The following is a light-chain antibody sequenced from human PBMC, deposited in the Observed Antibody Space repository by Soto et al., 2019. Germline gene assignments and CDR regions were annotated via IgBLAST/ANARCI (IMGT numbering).Light chain of an antibody. Sequence: EIVLTQSPATLSLSLGETATLSCRASQRVGSYLAWYQQKPGQAPRLLIYDASTRATGIPARFSGSGSGTDFTLTISILEPEDFAVYYCQQRTNSPPGTFGGGTNVEIK. CDR1: QRVGSY. J-gene: IGKJ4*01. V-gene: IGKV3-11*01. CDR2: DAS. CDR3: QQRTNSPPGT.